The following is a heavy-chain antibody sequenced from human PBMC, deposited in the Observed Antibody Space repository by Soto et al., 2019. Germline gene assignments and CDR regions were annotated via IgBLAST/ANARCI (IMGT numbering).Heavy chain of an antibody. CDR3: AREEHSSCSLDS. Sequence: EAQLVESGGGLVRPGGSLRLSCAPSDFTVSNYWMHWVRQVPGRGLVWVSRISRDGTITTDADSVRGRFTISRDNAKNTIYLQMNSLRGEDAAMYFCAREEHSSCSLDSWGQGTLVTVSS. D-gene: IGHD6-19*01. J-gene: IGHJ4*02. CDR1: DFTVSNYW. CDR2: ISRDGTIT. V-gene: IGHV3-74*01.